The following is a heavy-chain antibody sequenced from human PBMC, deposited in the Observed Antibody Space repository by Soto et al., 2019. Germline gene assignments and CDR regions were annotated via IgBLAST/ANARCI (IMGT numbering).Heavy chain of an antibody. CDR1: GDSIISSDFY. D-gene: IGHD3-3*02. V-gene: IGHV4-39*01. J-gene: IGHJ5*02. CDR2: IFYLGSS. CDR3: ARHSLALRKSNWFDP. Sequence: PSETLSLTCTVSGDSIISSDFYWGWVRQPPGKGLEWIGSIFYLGSSYYNPSLKSRVTMSVDTSKNQFSLRLRSVTAADTALYLCARHSLALRKSNWFDPWGQGIMVTVSS.